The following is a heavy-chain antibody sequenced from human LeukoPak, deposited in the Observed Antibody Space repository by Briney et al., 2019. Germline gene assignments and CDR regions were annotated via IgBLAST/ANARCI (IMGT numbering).Heavy chain of an antibody. J-gene: IGHJ6*03. D-gene: IGHD2-2*01. CDR1: GGSISSGSCY. V-gene: IGHV4-61*02. Sequence: SETLSLTCTVSGGSISSGSCYWSWIRQPAGKGLEWIGRIYTSGGTNNNPSLKSRVTISVDTSKNQFSLKLSSVTAADTAVYYCASGGVVPATYYYYYYMDVWGKGTTVTVSS. CDR2: IYTSGGT. CDR3: ASGGVVPATYYYYYYMDV.